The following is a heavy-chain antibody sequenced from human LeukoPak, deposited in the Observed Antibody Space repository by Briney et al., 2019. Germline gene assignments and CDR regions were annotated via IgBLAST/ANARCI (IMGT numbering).Heavy chain of an antibody. V-gene: IGHV1-18*01. CDR1: GYTFTSHG. Sequence: ASVKVSCKASGYTFTSHGISWVRQAPGQGLEWMGWISTYIGNTKYAQKFLDRVTVTADASTSTAYMELRSLRSDDTAVYYCARAGICGSFDCYMWSYNWFDPWGQGTLVTVSS. D-gene: IGHD2-2*01. J-gene: IGHJ5*02. CDR3: ARAGICGSFDCYMWSYNWFDP. CDR2: ISTYIGNT.